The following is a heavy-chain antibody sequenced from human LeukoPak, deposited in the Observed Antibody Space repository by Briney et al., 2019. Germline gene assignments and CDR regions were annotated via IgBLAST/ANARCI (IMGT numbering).Heavy chain of an antibody. Sequence: GGSLRLSYAASGFTFSSYAMSWVRQAPGKGLEWVSAISGSGGSTYYADSVKGRFTISRDNSKNTLYLQMNSLRAEDTAVYYCAAQLRFLEWLPFDYWGQGTLVAVSS. CDR3: AAQLRFLEWLPFDY. J-gene: IGHJ4*02. D-gene: IGHD3-3*01. CDR1: GFTFSSYA. V-gene: IGHV3-23*01. CDR2: ISGSGGST.